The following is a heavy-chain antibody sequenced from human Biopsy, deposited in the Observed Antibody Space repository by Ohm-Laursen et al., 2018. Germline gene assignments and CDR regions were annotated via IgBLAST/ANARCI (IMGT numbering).Heavy chain of an antibody. CDR1: GGSMTGYD. J-gene: IGHJ3*02. Sequence: TLSLTCCVSGGSMTGYDWSWIRLAPGKGLEWIGYIYYSGGTKYNPSLASRVAFSVDMSKSQFSLKLYSVTAADAAVYYCARVEAGTYDALDIWGQGTLVAVSA. D-gene: IGHD1-26*01. CDR3: ARVEAGTYDALDI. V-gene: IGHV4-59*01. CDR2: IYYSGGT.